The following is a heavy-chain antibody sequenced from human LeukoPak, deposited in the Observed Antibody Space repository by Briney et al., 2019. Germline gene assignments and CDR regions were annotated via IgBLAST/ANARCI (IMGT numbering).Heavy chain of an antibody. CDR2: ISSSGSTI. J-gene: IGHJ6*02. D-gene: IGHD3-3*01. Sequence: GGSLRLSCAASGFTFSGYYMSWIRQTPGKGLEWVSYISSSGSTIYYAVSVKGRFTISRDNAKNSLYLQMNSLRAEDTAVYYCARGSPTLSSTYYDFWSGYYTPEDYYYGMDVWGQGTTVTVSS. CDR1: GFTFSGYY. V-gene: IGHV3-11*01. CDR3: ARGSPTLSSTYYDFWSGYYTPEDYYYGMDV.